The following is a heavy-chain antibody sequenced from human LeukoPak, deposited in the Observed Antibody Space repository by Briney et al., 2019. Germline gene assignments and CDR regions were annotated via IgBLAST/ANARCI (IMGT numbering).Heavy chain of an antibody. Sequence: GGSLRLSCAASGFTFSSYWMHWVRQAPGKGLEWVSSIGDTSDNTYYADSVKGRVTISRDNSKNTVYLQMNSLRAEDTAVYYCARRGSSYGSLQYYFDYWGQGTLVTVSS. J-gene: IGHJ4*02. V-gene: IGHV3-23*01. CDR3: ARRGSSYGSLQYYFDY. CDR1: GFTFSSYW. D-gene: IGHD5-18*01. CDR2: IGDTSDNT.